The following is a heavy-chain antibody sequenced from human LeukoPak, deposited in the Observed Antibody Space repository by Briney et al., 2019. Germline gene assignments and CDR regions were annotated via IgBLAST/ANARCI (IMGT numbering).Heavy chain of an antibody. CDR1: GYTFTSYD. J-gene: IGHJ4*02. V-gene: IGHV1-8*01. CDR3: ARDGLNYYGSGSYYIH. CDR2: MNPNSGNT. D-gene: IGHD3-10*01. Sequence: ASVKVSCKASGYTFTSYDINWVRQATGQGLEWMGWMNPNSGNTGYAQKFQGRVTMTRDTSISTAYMELRSLRSDDTAVYYCARDGLNYYGSGSYYIHWGQGTLVTVSS.